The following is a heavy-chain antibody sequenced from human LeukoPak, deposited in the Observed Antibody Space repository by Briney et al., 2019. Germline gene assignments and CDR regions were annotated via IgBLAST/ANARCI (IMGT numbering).Heavy chain of an antibody. CDR3: ARGDIIAVFDY. V-gene: IGHV1-18*01. D-gene: IGHD6-19*01. CDR2: ISAYNGNT. Sequence: GGSLRLSCKASGYTFTSYGISWVRQAPGQGLEWMGWISAYNGNTNYAQKLQGRVTMTTDTSTSTAYMELRSLRSDDTAVYYCARGDIIAVFDYWGQGTLVTVSS. CDR1: GYTFTSYG. J-gene: IGHJ4*02.